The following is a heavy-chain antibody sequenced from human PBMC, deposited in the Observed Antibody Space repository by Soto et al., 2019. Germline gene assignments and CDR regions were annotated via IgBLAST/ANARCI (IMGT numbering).Heavy chain of an antibody. J-gene: IGHJ3*02. D-gene: IGHD6-19*01. CDR3: AGNKQWLVRWDAFDI. CDR2: IYYSGST. CDR1: GGSISSYY. V-gene: IGHV4-59*01. Sequence: QVQLQESGPGLVKPSETLSLTCTVSGGSISSYYWSWIRQPPGKGLEWIGYIYYSGSTNYNPSLKSRIPISVDTSKNQFSLKLSSVTAADTAVYYCAGNKQWLVRWDAFDIWGQGTMVTVSS.